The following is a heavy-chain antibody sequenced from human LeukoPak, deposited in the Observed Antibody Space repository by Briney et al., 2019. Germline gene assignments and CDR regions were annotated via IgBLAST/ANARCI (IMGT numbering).Heavy chain of an antibody. J-gene: IGHJ4*02. CDR3: ARVLYFRENSYAGPFDQ. D-gene: IGHD5-18*01. CDR2: IREDGSEA. CDR1: GFIFSNFW. Sequence: GGSLRLSCEASGFIFSNFWMSWVCEAPGEGVGWGANIREDGSEAYYVDFVKGRFTISRDNDKNSLHLQMNSLRVEDTAVYYCARVLYFRENSYAGPFDQWGQGTLVTVSS. V-gene: IGHV3-7*01.